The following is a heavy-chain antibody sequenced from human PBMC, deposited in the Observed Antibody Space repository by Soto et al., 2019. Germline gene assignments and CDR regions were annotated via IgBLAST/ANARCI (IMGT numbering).Heavy chain of an antibody. V-gene: IGHV1-24*01. CDR2: FDPEDGET. D-gene: IGHD2-15*01. CDR3: ATGRYCSGGSCYEIDY. CDR1: GYTLTELS. Sequence: GASVKVSCKVSGYTLTELSMHWVRQAPRKGLEWMGGFDPEDGETIYAQKFQGRVTMTEDTSTDTAYMELSSLRSEDTAVYYCATGRYCSGGSCYEIDYWGQGTLVTVSS. J-gene: IGHJ4*02.